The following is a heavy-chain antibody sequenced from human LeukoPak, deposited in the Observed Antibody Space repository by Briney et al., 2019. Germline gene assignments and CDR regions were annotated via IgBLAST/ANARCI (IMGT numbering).Heavy chain of an antibody. CDR1: GVSISSYY. D-gene: IGHD3-10*01. CDR2: MYYSGNS. Sequence: PSETLSLTWTVSGVSISSYYWSWIRQPPGKGLEWIGYMYYSGNSKYNPSLKSRVTISADTSKNEFSLKLSSVTAADTAVYYCARVPNALGSYYPDYWGQGTLVTVSS. J-gene: IGHJ4*02. CDR3: ARVPNALGSYYPDY. V-gene: IGHV4-59*01.